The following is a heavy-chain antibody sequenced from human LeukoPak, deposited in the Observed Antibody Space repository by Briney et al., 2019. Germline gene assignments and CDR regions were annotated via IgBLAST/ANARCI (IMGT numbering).Heavy chain of an antibody. Sequence: GGSLRLSCATSGFTFSDYYMSWIRQAPGKGLEWVSYISSSGSPIYYADSVKGRFTISRDNSKNALYLHMNSLRTEDTAVYYCARGGSDWYFLDWGQGTLVTVSS. CDR1: GFTFSDYY. D-gene: IGHD6-19*01. CDR2: ISSSGSPI. J-gene: IGHJ4*02. V-gene: IGHV3-11*04. CDR3: ARGGSDWYFLD.